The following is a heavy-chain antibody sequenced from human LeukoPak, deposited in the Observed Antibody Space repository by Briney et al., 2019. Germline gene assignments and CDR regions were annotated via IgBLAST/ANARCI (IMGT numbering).Heavy chain of an antibody. CDR1: GYTFTSYG. J-gene: IGHJ4*02. CDR3: ARVVVSIMITFGGVIPTGYFDY. D-gene: IGHD3-16*02. CDR2: ISAYNGNT. V-gene: IGHV1-18*01. Sequence: EASVKVSCKASGYTFTSYGISWVRQAPGQGLEWMGWISAYNGNTNYAQKLQGRVTMTTDTSTSTAYMELRSLRSDDTAVYYCARVVVSIMITFGGVIPTGYFDYWGQGTLVTASS.